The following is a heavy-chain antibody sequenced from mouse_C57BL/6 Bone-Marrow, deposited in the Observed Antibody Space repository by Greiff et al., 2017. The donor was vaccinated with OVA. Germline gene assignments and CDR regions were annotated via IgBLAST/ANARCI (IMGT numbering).Heavy chain of an antibody. CDR1: GYSITSGYY. V-gene: IGHV3-6*01. J-gene: IGHJ2*01. CDR2: ISYDGSN. CDR3: ARGGDGYYVDDY. D-gene: IGHD2-3*01. Sequence: DVKLQESGPGLVKPSQSLSLTCSVTGYSITSGYYWNWIRQFPGNKLEWMGYISYDGSNNYNPSLKNRISITRDTSKNQFFLKLNSVTTEDTATYYCARGGDGYYVDDYWGQGTTLTVSS.